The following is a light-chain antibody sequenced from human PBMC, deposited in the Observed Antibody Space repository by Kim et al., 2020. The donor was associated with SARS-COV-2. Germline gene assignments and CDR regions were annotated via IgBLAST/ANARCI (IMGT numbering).Light chain of an antibody. CDR1: SLRRYY. V-gene: IGLV3-19*01. J-gene: IGLJ2*01. CDR3: NSRDSNDNVL. Sequence: VAVGQTVRITCQGDSLRRYYATWYQQKPGQAPIVVMYGKNNRPSGIPDRFSGSSSGNTASLTITGTQAGDEADYYCNSRDSNDNVLFGGGTQLTVL. CDR2: GKN.